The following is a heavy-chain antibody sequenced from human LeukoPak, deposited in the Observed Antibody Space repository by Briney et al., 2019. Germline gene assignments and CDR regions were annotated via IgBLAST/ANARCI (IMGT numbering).Heavy chain of an antibody. V-gene: IGHV3-7*01. CDR1: RFTFSSYW. CDR3: AGPYYYDSTDFDY. J-gene: IGHJ4*02. CDR2: IKQDGSEK. Sequence: PGGSLRLSCAASRFTFSSYWMSWVRQAPGKGLEWVASIKQDGSEKYYVDSVKGRFTISRDNAKNSLYLQRNSLRAEDTAVYYCAGPYYYDSTDFDYWGQGTLVTVSS. D-gene: IGHD3-22*01.